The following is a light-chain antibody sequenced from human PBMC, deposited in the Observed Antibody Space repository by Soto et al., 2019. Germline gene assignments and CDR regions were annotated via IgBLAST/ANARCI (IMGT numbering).Light chain of an antibody. V-gene: IGLV2-14*01. J-gene: IGLJ1*01. Sequence: QSALTQPASVSGSPGQSITISCTGTSSDVGGYNYVSWYQQHPGKAPKLMIYDVSNRPSGVSNRFSGAKSGNTASLTIAGLQAEEEADYYCSSYTSSSTLHVFGTGTKVTVL. CDR1: SSDVGGYNY. CDR2: DVS. CDR3: SSYTSSSTLHV.